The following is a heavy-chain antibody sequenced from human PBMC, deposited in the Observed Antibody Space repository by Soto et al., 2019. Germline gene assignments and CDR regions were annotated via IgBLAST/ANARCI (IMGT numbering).Heavy chain of an antibody. Sequence: ASVKVSCKASGYTFTGYYMHWVRQAPGQGLEWMGWINPNSGGTNDAQKFQGRVTMTRDTSISTAYMELSRLRSDDTAVYYCARYRTCTNGVCYYYFDYWGQGTLVTVSS. D-gene: IGHD2-8*01. V-gene: IGHV1-2*02. CDR2: INPNSGGT. J-gene: IGHJ4*02. CDR1: GYTFTGYY. CDR3: ARYRTCTNGVCYYYFDY.